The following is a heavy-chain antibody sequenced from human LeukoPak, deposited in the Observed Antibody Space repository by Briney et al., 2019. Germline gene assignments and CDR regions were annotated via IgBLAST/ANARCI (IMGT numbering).Heavy chain of an antibody. V-gene: IGHV1-69*05. CDR2: VIPIYGTP. CDR1: GGSFSTSG. Sequence: ASVKVSCKASGGSFSTSGFSWVRQAPGQGLEWMGGVIPIYGTPSYAQKFQGRVTITTDESTSTAYMELSSLRSEDTAVYYCARSHCSSTSCRNWFDPWGQGTLVTVSS. D-gene: IGHD2-2*01. CDR3: ARSHCSSTSCRNWFDP. J-gene: IGHJ5*02.